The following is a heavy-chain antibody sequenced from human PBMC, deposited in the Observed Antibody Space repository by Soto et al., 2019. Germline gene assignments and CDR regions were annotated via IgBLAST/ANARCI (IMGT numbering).Heavy chain of an antibody. V-gene: IGHV3-30*09. CDR3: AMGVRAETYYGAFEY. CDR1: GFSFKNYA. D-gene: IGHD2-21*01. J-gene: IGHJ4*01. CDR2: ISHNDEPKI. Sequence: QVQLVESGGGVVQPGSSLRLSCAASGFSFKNYAFHWVRQAPGKGLEWVALISHNDEPKIFYADSVQGRFAISRDNFKNTVFLQMNSLRDEDTAVYHCAMGVRAETYYGAFEYWGQGTQVYVSS.